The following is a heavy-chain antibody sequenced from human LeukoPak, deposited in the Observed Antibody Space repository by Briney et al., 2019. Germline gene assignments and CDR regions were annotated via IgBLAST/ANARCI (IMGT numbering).Heavy chain of an antibody. J-gene: IGHJ4*02. D-gene: IGHD3-3*01. CDR2: IWYDGSNK. Sequence: GSLRLSCAASGFTFSTYSMNWVRQAPGKGLEWVAVIWYDGSNKYYADSVKGRFTISRDNSKNTLYLQMNSLRAEDTAVYYCARSYYDFWSGYTLDYWGQGTLVTVSS. CDR1: GFTFSTYS. CDR3: ARSYYDFWSGYTLDY. V-gene: IGHV3-33*08.